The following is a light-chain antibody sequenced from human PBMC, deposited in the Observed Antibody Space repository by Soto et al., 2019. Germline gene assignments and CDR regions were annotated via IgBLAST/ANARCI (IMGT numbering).Light chain of an antibody. CDR2: GAS. V-gene: IGKV3-20*01. J-gene: IGKJ1*01. CDR1: QSVSSSY. Sequence: EIVLTPSPGPLSLSPGERATLSCRASQSVSSSYLAWYQQKPGQAPRLLIYGASSRATGIPDRFSGSGSGTDFTLTISRLEPEDFAVYYCQQYGSSPETFGQGTKVDIK. CDR3: QQYGSSPET.